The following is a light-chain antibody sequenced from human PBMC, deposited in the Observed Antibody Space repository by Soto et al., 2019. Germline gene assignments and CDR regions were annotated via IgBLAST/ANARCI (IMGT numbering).Light chain of an antibody. Sequence: DIQMTQSPSTLSASVGDRVTITCRASQSISSWLAWYQQKPGKDPKLLIYKASSLESGVPSRFSGSGSGTEFTLTISSLQPDDFATYYCQQYNSYSYNFGQGTKLEIK. CDR1: QSISSW. J-gene: IGKJ2*01. CDR2: KAS. CDR3: QQYNSYSYN. V-gene: IGKV1-5*03.